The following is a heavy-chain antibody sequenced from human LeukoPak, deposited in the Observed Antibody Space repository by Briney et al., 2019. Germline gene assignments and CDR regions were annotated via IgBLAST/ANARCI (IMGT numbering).Heavy chain of an antibody. CDR3: ARHYYGSGSYYPPPNWFDP. D-gene: IGHD3-10*01. V-gene: IGHV4-39*01. Sequence: SETLSLTCTVSGGSISSYYWGWIRQPPGKGLEWIGSIYYSGSTYYNPSLESRVTISVDTSKNQFSLKLSSVTAADTAVYYCARHYYGSGSYYPPPNWFDPWGQGTLVTVSS. CDR1: GGSISSYY. CDR2: IYYSGST. J-gene: IGHJ5*02.